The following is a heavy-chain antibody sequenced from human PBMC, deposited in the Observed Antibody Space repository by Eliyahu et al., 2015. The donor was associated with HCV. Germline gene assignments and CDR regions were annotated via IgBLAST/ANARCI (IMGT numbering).Heavy chain of an antibody. CDR1: GFXFXGSA. CDR3: TRHSTVTHGGDY. Sequence: EVQLVESGGGLVQPGGSLXLXCXASGFXFXGSAMHWVRXASGKGREWXGRIRSKANSYATAYAASVKGRFTISRDDSKNTAYLQMNSLKTEDTAVYYCTRHSTVTHGGDYWGQGTLVTVSS. J-gene: IGHJ4*02. V-gene: IGHV3-73*02. D-gene: IGHD4-17*01. CDR2: IRSKANSYAT.